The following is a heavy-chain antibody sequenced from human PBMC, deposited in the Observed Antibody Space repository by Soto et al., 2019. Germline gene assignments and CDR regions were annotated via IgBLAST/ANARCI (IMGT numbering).Heavy chain of an antibody. Sequence: QVQLQQWGAGLLKPSETLSLTCAVYGGSFSGYYWSWIRQPPGKGLEWIGEINHSGSNNYNPSLKSRVHISVDTYKNQFSLKLSSVTAADTAVYYCARGGGIAARASHWFDPLGQGTLVTVSS. V-gene: IGHV4-34*01. CDR1: GGSFSGYY. D-gene: IGHD6-6*01. CDR3: ARGGGIAARASHWFDP. CDR2: INHSGSN. J-gene: IGHJ5*02.